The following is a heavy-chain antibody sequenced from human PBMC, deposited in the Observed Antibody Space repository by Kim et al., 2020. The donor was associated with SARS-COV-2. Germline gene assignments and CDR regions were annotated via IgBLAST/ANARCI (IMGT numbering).Heavy chain of an antibody. CDR2: ISSSSSYI. J-gene: IGHJ5*02. Sequence: GGSLRLSCAASGFTFSSYTMNWVRQAPGKGLDWVSSISSSSSYIYYADSVKCRFTISRDNAKNSLYLQMNSLSAEDTAVYYCAREGGGSSGWSWFDPWGQGTLVTVSS. V-gene: IGHV3-21*01. D-gene: IGHD6-19*01. CDR3: AREGGGSSGWSWFDP. CDR1: GFTFSSYT.